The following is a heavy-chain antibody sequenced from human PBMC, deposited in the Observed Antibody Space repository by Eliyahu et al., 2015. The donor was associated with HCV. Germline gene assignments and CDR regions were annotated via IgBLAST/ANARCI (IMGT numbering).Heavy chain of an antibody. CDR2: INSRADRI. J-gene: IGHJ4*02. Sequence: ESGGGLVQPGGSLRLSCAASGFTYSSYSMNWVRQAPGKGLEWISYINSRADRIWYADSVKGRFTVSSDNAQASLNLQMNSLTDEDTAVYYCARDHNWAXDYWGQGSLVTVSS. V-gene: IGHV3-48*02. CDR3: ARDHNWAXDY. CDR1: GFTYSSYS. D-gene: IGHD1-1*01.